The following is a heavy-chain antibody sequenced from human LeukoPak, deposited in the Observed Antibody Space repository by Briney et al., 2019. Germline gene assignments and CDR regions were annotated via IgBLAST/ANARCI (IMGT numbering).Heavy chain of an antibody. CDR2: ISGSGSGT. Sequence: GSLSLSCAASGFPFISYAMSWVRQPPGKGLEWVSAISGSGSGTYYADSVKGRFTISRDNSKDTLYLQLNSLRGEDTAVYYCAARPFGSSWHFDYWGQGTLVTVSS. D-gene: IGHD6-13*01. CDR1: GFPFISYA. CDR3: AARPFGSSWHFDY. J-gene: IGHJ4*02. V-gene: IGHV3-23*01.